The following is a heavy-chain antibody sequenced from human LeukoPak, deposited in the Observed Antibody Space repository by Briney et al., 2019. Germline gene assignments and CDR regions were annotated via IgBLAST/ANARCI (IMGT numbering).Heavy chain of an antibody. CDR3: AREEAYYGSGSYYKGSFDY. CDR1: GYTFTSYY. J-gene: IGHJ4*02. D-gene: IGHD3-10*01. V-gene: IGHV1-46*01. CDR2: INPSGGST. Sequence: ASVKVSCKASGYTFTSYYMHWVRQAPGQGLEWMGIINPSGGSTSYAQKFQGRVTMTRDTSISTAYMELSRLRSDDTAVYYCAREEAYYGSGSYYKGSFDYWGQGTLVTVSS.